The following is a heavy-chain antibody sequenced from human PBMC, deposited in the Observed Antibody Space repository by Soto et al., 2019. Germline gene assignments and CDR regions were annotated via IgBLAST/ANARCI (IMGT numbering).Heavy chain of an antibody. D-gene: IGHD2-21*02. J-gene: IGHJ5*02. CDR2: ISYDGSNK. CDR3: XXXXVVTATXXWFDP. V-gene: IGHV3-30-3*01. Sequence: QVQLVESGGGVVQPGRSLRLSCAASGFTFSSYAMHWVRQAPGKGLEWVAVISYDGSNKYYADSVKGRFTISRDNXXXXXXXXXXXXXXXXXXXXXXXXXXVVTATXXWFDPWGQGTLVTVSS. CDR1: GFTFSSYA.